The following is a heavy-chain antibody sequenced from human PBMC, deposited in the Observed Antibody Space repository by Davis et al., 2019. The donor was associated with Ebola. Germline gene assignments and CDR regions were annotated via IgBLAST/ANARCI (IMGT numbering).Heavy chain of an antibody. CDR3: AREDVVRNYYFEY. D-gene: IGHD3-10*01. J-gene: IGHJ4*02. CDR1: GFTFSSYW. CDR2: IKQDGSEK. Sequence: GESLKISCAASGFTFSSYWMSWVRQAPGKGLEWVANIKQDGSEKYYVDSVKGRFTISRDNAKNSLYLQMDSLRAEDTAVYYCAREDVVRNYYFEYWGQGTLVTVSS. V-gene: IGHV3-7*01.